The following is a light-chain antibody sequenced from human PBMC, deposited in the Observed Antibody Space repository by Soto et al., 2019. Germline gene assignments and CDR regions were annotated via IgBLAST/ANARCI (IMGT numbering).Light chain of an antibody. CDR3: SAYTARSTLV. V-gene: IGLV2-14*01. CDR1: MRDVGAYNL. J-gene: IGLJ3*02. Sequence: HSALTQPASVSVSAVQSITISCSGTMRDVGAYNLVSWYQQHPGTAPKLIIYEVRNRPSGISSRFSGSRSGNTASLTISGLQSEDEGDYYCSAYTARSTLVFGGGTKLTVL. CDR2: EVR.